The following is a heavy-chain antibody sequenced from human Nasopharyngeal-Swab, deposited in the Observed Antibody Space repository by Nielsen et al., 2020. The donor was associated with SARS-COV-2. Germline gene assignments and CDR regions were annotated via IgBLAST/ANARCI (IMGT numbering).Heavy chain of an antibody. D-gene: IGHD6-6*01. J-gene: IGHJ5*02. V-gene: IGHV1-58*02. CDR1: GFTFTSSA. CDR3: ARDVYSSSSWWFDP. CDR2: IVVGSGNT. Sequence: SVKVSCKASGFTFTSSAMQWVRQARGQRLEWIGWIVVGSGNTNYAQKFQERVTITRDMSTSTAYMELSSLRSEDTAVYYCARDVYSSSSWWFDPWGQGTLVTVSS.